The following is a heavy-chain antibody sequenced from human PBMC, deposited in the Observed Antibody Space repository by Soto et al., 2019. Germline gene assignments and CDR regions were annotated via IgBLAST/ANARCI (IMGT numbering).Heavy chain of an antibody. D-gene: IGHD6-13*01. CDR2: IYYDGSNK. V-gene: IGHV3-33*08. CDR3: ARAQYSSSWYPFDY. CDR1: GFTFSSYW. Sequence: GGFLRLSCAASGFTFSSYWMHWVRQAPGKGLEWVAVIYYDGSNKYYADSVKGRFTISRDNSKNTLYLQVNSLRAEDTALYYRARAQYSSSWYPFDYWGQGTLVTVSS. J-gene: IGHJ4*02.